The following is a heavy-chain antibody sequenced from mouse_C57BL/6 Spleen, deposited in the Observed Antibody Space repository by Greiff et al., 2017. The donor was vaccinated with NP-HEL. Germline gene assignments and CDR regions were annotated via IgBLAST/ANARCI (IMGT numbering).Heavy chain of an antibody. CDR3: TRVISTVGAPFMDY. CDR2: IDPETGGT. J-gene: IGHJ4*01. Sequence: LEESGAELVRPGASVTLSCKASGYTFTDYEMHWVKQTPVHGLEWIGAIDPETGGTAYNQKFKGKAILTADKSSSTAYMELRSVTSEDSAVDYCTRVISTVGAPFMDYWGQGTSVTVSS. CDR1: GYTFTDYE. D-gene: IGHD1-1*01. V-gene: IGHV1-15*01.